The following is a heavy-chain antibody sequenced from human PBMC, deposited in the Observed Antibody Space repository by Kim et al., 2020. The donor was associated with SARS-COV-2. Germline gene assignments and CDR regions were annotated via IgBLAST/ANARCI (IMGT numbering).Heavy chain of an antibody. J-gene: IGHJ4*02. D-gene: IGHD4-17*01. CDR3: AKNYDYGDYYFDY. Sequence: YADSVKGRFTISRDNSKNTLYLQMNSLRAEDTAVYYCAKNYDYGDYYFDYWGQGTLVTVSS. V-gene: IGHV3-53*01.